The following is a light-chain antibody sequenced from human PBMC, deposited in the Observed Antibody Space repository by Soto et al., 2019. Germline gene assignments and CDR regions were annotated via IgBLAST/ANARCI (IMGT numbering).Light chain of an antibody. J-gene: IGLJ2*01. V-gene: IGLV2-14*03. Sequence: QSALTQPASVSGSPGQSITISCPGTSNDVGGYNYVSWYQHHPGKAPKLIIYDVSNRPSGVSNRFSGSKSGNTASLTISGLQAEDEADYYCSSYTSSSTYVVFGGGTKLTVL. CDR1: SNDVGGYNY. CDR2: DVS. CDR3: SSYTSSSTYVV.